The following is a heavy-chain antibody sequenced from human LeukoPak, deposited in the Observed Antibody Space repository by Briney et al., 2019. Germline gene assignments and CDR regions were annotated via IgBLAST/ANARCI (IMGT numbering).Heavy chain of an antibody. CDR1: GGSISSYY. J-gene: IGHJ4*02. D-gene: IGHD6-13*01. CDR2: IYTSGST. Sequence: PSETLSLTCTVSGGSISSYYWSWIRQPAGKGLEWIGRIYTSGSTNYNPSLKSRVTMSVDTSKNQFSLKLSSVTAADTAVYYCASPSSSSSWYVDYFDYWGQGTLVTVSS. V-gene: IGHV4-4*07. CDR3: ASPSSSSSWYVDYFDY.